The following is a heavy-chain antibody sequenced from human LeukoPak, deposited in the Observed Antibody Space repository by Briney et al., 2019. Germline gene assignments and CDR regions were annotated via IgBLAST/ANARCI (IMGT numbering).Heavy chain of an antibody. CDR2: IYYSGST. D-gene: IGHD3-22*01. CDR1: GGSISSGDYY. J-gene: IGHJ4*02. Sequence: PSETLSLTCTVSGGSISSGDYYWSWLRQPPGKGLEWIGYIYYSGSTYYNPSLKSRVTISVDTSKNQFSLKLSSVTAADTAVYYCAREGYYDSKGIDYWGQGTLVTVSS. CDR3: AREGYYDSKGIDY. V-gene: IGHV4-30-4*01.